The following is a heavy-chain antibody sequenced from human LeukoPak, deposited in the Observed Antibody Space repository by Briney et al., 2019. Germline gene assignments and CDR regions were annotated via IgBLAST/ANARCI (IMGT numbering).Heavy chain of an antibody. V-gene: IGHV4-30-2*01. CDR2: IYHSGST. J-gene: IGHJ5*02. CDR3: ARATSLEWLPKLRPNWFDP. CDR1: GGSISSGGYS. D-gene: IGHD3-3*01. Sequence: SQTLSLTCAVSGGSISSGGYSWSWIRQPPGKGLEWIGYIYHSGSTYYNPSLKSRVTISVDTSKNQFSLKLSSVTAADTAVYYCARATSLEWLPKLRPNWFDPWGQGTLVTVSS.